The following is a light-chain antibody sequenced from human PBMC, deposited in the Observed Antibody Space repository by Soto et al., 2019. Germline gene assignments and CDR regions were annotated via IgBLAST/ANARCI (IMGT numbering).Light chain of an antibody. J-gene: IGKJ4*01. CDR2: GAS. CDR3: QQYDNWPPT. CDR1: QSVNSD. V-gene: IGKV3-15*01. Sequence: EIVMTQSPATLSVSQGERATLSCRASQSVNSDLAWYQQKPGQAPRLLIYGASTRATGIPARFSGSGSGTEFTLTISSLQSEDFAAYYCQQYDNWPPTFGGGTRVEIK.